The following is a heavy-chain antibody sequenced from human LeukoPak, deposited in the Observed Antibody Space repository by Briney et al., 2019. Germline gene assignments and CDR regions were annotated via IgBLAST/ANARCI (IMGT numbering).Heavy chain of an antibody. CDR2: INWNGGST. CDR3: ARHYYDSSGYYYFDY. Sequence: GGSLRLSCAASGFTFDDYGMSWVRHAPGKGLEWVSGINWNGGSTGYADSVKGRFTISRDNAKNTLYLQMNSLRAEDTAVYYCARHYYDSSGYYYFDYWGQGTLVTVSS. V-gene: IGHV3-20*04. D-gene: IGHD3-22*01. CDR1: GFTFDDYG. J-gene: IGHJ4*02.